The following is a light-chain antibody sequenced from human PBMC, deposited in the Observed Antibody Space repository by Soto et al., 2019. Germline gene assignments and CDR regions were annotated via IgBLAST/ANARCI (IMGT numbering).Light chain of an antibody. CDR3: CSYAGSYTFAV. CDR2: DVS. CDR1: SSDVGGYDY. Sequence: QSALTQPRSVSGSPGQSVTISCTGTSSDVGGYDYVSWYQQHPVKAPKLMIYDVSKRPSGVPDRFSGSKSGNTASLTISGHQAEDEADYYCCSYAGSYTFAVFGGGTKLTVL. J-gene: IGLJ2*01. V-gene: IGLV2-11*01.